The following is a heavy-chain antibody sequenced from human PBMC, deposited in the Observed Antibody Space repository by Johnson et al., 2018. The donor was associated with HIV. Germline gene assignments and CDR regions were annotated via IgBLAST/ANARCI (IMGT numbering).Heavy chain of an antibody. CDR2: ISYDGSNK. Sequence: QVQLVESGGGVVRPGGSLRLSCAASGFTFSSYAMHWVRQAPGKGLEWVAVISYDGSNKYYADSVRGRITISRDNSKNILYLQMNSLRPEDTAVYYCARERFSDMLTGYHAFDGWGQGTMVTVSS. V-gene: IGHV3-30*04. CDR1: GFTFSSYA. D-gene: IGHD3-9*01. CDR3: ARERFSDMLTGYHAFDG. J-gene: IGHJ3*01.